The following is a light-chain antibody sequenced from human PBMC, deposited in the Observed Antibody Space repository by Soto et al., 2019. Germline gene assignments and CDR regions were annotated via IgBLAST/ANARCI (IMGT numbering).Light chain of an antibody. V-gene: IGLV7-46*01. J-gene: IGLJ3*02. CDR2: DTF. Sequence: QAVVTQEASLTVSPGGTVTLTCGSTDGTVTYGHNPYWIQQKPGQAPKTLIYDTFQKHSWTPARFSGSLLGVKAALTLSGAQPEDEAEYHCLLSSTTGSTEFGGGTKLTVL. CDR1: DGTVTYGHN. CDR3: LLSSTTGSTE.